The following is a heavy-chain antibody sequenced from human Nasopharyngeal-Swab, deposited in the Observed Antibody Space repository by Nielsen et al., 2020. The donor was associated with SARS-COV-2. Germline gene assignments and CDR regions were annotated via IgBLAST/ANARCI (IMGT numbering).Heavy chain of an antibody. CDR2: IYYSGST. J-gene: IGHJ6*02. Sequence: WIRQPPGKGLEWIGYIYYSGSTNYNPSLKSRVTISVDTSKNQFSLKLSSVTAADTAVYYCARARPGLWEPAPYGMDVWGQGTTVTVSS. CDR3: ARARPGLWEPAPYGMDV. V-gene: IGHV4-59*12. D-gene: IGHD4/OR15-4a*01.